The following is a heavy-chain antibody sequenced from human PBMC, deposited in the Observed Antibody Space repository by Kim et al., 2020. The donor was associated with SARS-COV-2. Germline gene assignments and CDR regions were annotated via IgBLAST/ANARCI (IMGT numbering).Heavy chain of an antibody. CDR3: TTDRGRYCSSTSCYVFGSA. V-gene: IGHV3-15*01. Sequence: GGSLRLSCAASGFTFSNACMSWVRQAPGKGLEWVGRIKSKTDGGTTDYAAPVKGRFTISRDDSKNTLYLQMNSLKTEDTAVYYCTTDRGRYCSSTSCYVFGSAWGQGTLVTVSS. J-gene: IGHJ5*02. CDR2: IKSKTDGGTT. D-gene: IGHD2-2*01. CDR1: GFTFSNAC.